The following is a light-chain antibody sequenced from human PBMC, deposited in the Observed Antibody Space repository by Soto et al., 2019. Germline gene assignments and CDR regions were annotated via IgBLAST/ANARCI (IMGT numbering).Light chain of an antibody. J-gene: IGKJ1*01. CDR1: QSISNL. Sequence: DIQVTQSPSTLSRSIGDRVTIICRSSQSISNLLAWYQQKPGTAPKLLIYHASTLESGVPSRFSGSGSGTEFTLTISSLQPDDFATYYCQQYMSYSFGQGTKVDI. CDR2: HAS. V-gene: IGKV1-5*02. CDR3: QQYMSYS.